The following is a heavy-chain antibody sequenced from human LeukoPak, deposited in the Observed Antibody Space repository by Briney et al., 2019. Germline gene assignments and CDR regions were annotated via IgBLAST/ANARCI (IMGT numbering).Heavy chain of an antibody. J-gene: IGHJ4*02. CDR3: AKGSSSGWPYFFDN. CDR2: ISGGSGSST. D-gene: IGHD6-19*01. CDR1: GFTFSSYA. V-gene: IGHV3-23*01. Sequence: PGGSLRLSCAASGFTFSSYALSWVRQAPGKGREGFSSISGGSGSSTYHADAVKGRFTISRDNSKTTLYLEMNSLRADDTAVYYCAKGSSSGWPYFFDNWGQGTLVTVSS.